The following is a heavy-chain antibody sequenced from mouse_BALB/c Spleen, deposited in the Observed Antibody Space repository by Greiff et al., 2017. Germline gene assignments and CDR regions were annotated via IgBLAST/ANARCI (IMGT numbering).Heavy chain of an antibody. D-gene: IGHD4-1*01. J-gene: IGHJ2*01. Sequence: VQLQESGADLVKPGASVKMSCKASGYTFTSYYMYWVKQRHGQGLEWIGVINPSNGGTNFNKKFKSKATLTVDKSSSTAYMQRSSLTSEDSAVYYCTREWDWDEDMDYWGQGTTLTVSS. CDR2: INPSNGGT. CDR3: TREWDWDEDMDY. CDR1: GYTFTSYY. V-gene: IGHV1S81*02.